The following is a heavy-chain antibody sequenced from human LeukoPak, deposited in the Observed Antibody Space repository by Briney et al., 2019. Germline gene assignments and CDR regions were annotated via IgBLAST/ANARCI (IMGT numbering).Heavy chain of an antibody. CDR3: ARGGRITIFGVDSNWFDP. D-gene: IGHD3-3*01. V-gene: IGHV4-34*01. CDR1: GGSFSGYY. CDR2: INHSGST. J-gene: IGHJ5*02. Sequence: PSETLSLTCAAYGGSFSGYYWSWIRQPPGKGLEWIGEINHSGSTNYNPSLKSRVTISVDTSKNQFSLKLSSVTAADTAVYYCARGGRITIFGVDSNWFDPWGQGTLVTVSS.